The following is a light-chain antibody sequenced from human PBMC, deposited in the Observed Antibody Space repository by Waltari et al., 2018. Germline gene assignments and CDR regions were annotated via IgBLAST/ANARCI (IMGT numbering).Light chain of an antibody. CDR3: NSYTSSSTLV. CDR2: DVS. J-gene: IGLJ2*01. Sequence: QSALTQPASVSGSPGHSITISCTGTSSDVGGYDYVSWYQQHPGKAPKLMIYDVSNRPSGVFNRFSGSKSGTTASLTISGLQAEDEADYYCNSYTSSSTLVFGGGTKLTVL. CDR1: SSDVGGYDY. V-gene: IGLV2-14*03.